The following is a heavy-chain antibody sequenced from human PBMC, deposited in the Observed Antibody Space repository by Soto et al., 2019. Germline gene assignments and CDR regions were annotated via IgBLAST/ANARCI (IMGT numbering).Heavy chain of an antibody. V-gene: IGHV4-31*03. D-gene: IGHD4-4*01. CDR2: IYYSGST. J-gene: IGHJ4*02. CDR3: ARENSLKGFDY. Sequence: PLALTCTVSGGSISSGGYYWSWIRQHPGKGLEWIGYIYYSGSTYYNPSLKSRVTISVDASKNQFSLKLSSVTAADTAVYYCARENSLKGFDYWGQGTLVTVSS. CDR1: GGSISSGGYY.